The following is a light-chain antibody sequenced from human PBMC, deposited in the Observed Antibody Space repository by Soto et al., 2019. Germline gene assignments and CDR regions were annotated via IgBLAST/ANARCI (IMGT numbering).Light chain of an antibody. CDR3: AAWYDSLKGVV. J-gene: IGLJ2*01. V-gene: IGLV1-44*01. Sequence: QSVLTQPPSASGTPGQTIAISCSGGSSNIGSHTVNWYQQLPGTAPRLLIYSNTQRPSGVPARFSGSKSGTSASLAITGLPCGAEGYYSWAAWYDSLKGVVFGGGTKLTVL. CDR1: SSNIGSHT. CDR2: SNT.